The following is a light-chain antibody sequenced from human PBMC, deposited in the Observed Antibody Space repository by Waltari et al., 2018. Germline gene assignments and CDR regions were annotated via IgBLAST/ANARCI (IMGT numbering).Light chain of an antibody. CDR1: TSNIGAGHD. CDR2: DDL. Sequence: QSVLTQPPSVSGAPGQGVTISCTGSTSNIGAGHDVHWFQQLPGTAPKLLTHDDLNRPSGVPDRFAASKSGTSASLAITGLQADDEADYYCQSYDSSLNIYVFGTGTKVTVL. J-gene: IGLJ1*01. V-gene: IGLV1-40*01. CDR3: QSYDSSLNIYV.